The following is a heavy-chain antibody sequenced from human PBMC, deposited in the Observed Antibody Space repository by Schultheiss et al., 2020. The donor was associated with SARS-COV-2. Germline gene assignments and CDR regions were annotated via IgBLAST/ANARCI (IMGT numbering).Heavy chain of an antibody. J-gene: IGHJ3*02. CDR3: ARYDCSSTSCYQGDAFDI. CDR1: GGSFSGYY. D-gene: IGHD2-2*01. Sequence: SQTLSLTCAVYGGSFSGYYWSWIRQPPGKGLEWIGYIYYSGSTNYNPSLNSRVTISVDTSKNQFSLKLSSVTAADTAVYYCARYDCSSTSCYQGDAFDIWGQGTMVTVSS. CDR2: IYYSGST. V-gene: IGHV4-59*01.